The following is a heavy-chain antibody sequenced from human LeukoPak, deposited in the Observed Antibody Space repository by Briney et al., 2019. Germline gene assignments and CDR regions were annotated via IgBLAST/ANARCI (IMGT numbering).Heavy chain of an antibody. CDR2: INWNGGST. V-gene: IGHV3-20*04. CDR3: ARSPVVVVAAPVYYYYMVV. J-gene: IGHJ6*03. CDR1: GFTFDDYG. D-gene: IGHD2-15*01. Sequence: PGGSLRLSCAASGFTFDDYGMSWVRQAPGKGLEWVPGINWNGGSTGYADSVKGRFTISRDNAKNSLYLQMNSLRAEDTALYYCARSPVVVVAAPVYYYYMVVWGKGTTVTVSS.